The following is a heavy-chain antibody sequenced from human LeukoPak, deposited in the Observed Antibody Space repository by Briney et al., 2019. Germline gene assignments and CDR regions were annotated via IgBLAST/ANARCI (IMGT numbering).Heavy chain of an antibody. CDR1: GHHW. J-gene: IGHJ1*01. D-gene: IGHD2-2*01. CDR2: INSDGSWT. CDR3: VSFYETY. Sequence: GGSLTLSCAASGHHWLHWVRQAPGKGLVWVSHINSDGSWTSYADSVKGRFTISKDNAKNTVYLQMNNLRAEDAAVYYCVSFYETYWGRGTLVTVSS. V-gene: IGHV3-74*01.